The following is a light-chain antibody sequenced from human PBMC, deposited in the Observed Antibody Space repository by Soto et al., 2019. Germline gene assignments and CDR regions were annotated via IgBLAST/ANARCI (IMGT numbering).Light chain of an antibody. CDR1: QGITTW. CDR3: QQTDNFPLT. J-gene: IGKJ4*01. CDR2: AAS. Sequence: DIQMTQSPSTVSASVGDRVTITCRASQGITTWLVWYQQKPGKAPRLLIYAASTLRSGIPSRFSGSGSGTDFTLTISSLQPEDFAIYYCQQTDNFPLTFGGGTKVDIK. V-gene: IGKV1-12*01.